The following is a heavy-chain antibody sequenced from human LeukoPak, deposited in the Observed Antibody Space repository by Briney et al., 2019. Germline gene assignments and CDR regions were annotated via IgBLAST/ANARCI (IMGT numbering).Heavy chain of an antibody. J-gene: IGHJ4*02. D-gene: IGHD2-2*01. CDR1: GFTFSSYS. Sequence: GGSLRLSCAASGFTFSSYSMNWVRQAPGKGLEWVSSISSSSSYIYYADSVKGRFTIARDNAKNSLYLQMNSLRAEDTAVYYCARDFQYCSSTSCYDLRDFDYWGEGTLVTVAS. CDR2: ISSSSSYI. V-gene: IGHV3-21*01. CDR3: ARDFQYCSSTSCYDLRDFDY.